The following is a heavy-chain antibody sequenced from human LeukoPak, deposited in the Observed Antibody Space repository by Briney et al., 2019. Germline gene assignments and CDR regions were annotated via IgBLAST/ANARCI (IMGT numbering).Heavy chain of an antibody. D-gene: IGHD2-15*01. CDR1: GFTFSSYA. CDR3: AKASPRLVAAPIDY. CDR2: ISGSGGST. V-gene: IGHV3-23*01. Sequence: GGSLRLSCAASGFTFSSYAMSWVRQAPGKGLEWVSAISGSGGSTYYADSVKGRFTISRDNSKSTLYLQMNSLRAEDTAVYYCAKASPRLVAAPIDYWGQGTLVTVSS. J-gene: IGHJ4*02.